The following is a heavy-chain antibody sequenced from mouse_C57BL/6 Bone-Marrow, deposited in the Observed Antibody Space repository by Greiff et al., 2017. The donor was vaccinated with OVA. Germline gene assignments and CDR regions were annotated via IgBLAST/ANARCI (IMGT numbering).Heavy chain of an antibody. V-gene: IGHV1-22*01. Sequence: VQLKQSGPELVKPGASVKMSCKASGYTFTDYNMHWVKQSHGKSLEWIGYINPNNGGTSYNQKFKGKATLTVNKSSSTAYMELRSLTSEDSAVYYCAAMIRDYYAMDYGGQGTSVTVSS. J-gene: IGHJ4*01. D-gene: IGHD2-4*01. CDR2: INPNNGGT. CDR1: GYTFTDYN. CDR3: AAMIRDYYAMDY.